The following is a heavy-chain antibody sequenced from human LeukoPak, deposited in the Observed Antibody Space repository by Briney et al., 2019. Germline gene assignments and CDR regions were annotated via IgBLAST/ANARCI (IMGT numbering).Heavy chain of an antibody. D-gene: IGHD1-26*01. J-gene: IGHJ4*02. CDR1: GFTFSSYG. CDR3: AKGRASSGSSLPWDY. Sequence: GGSLRLSCAASGFTFSSYGMHWVRQAPGKGLEWVAFIRYDGSNKYYADFVKGRFTISRDNSKNTLYLQMNSLRAEDTAAYYCAKGRASSGSSLPWDYWGQGTLVTVSS. CDR2: IRYDGSNK. V-gene: IGHV3-30*02.